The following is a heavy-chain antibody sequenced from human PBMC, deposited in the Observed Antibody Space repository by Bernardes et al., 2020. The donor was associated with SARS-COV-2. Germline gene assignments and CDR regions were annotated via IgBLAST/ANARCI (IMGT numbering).Heavy chain of an antibody. D-gene: IGHD3-10*01. J-gene: IGHJ4*02. CDR2: IKSKTDGGTT. CDR1: GFTFSNAW. V-gene: IGHV3-15*01. Sequence: GGSLRLSCAASGFTFSNAWMSWVRQAPGKGLEWVGRIKSKTDGGTTDYAAPVKGRFTISRDDSKNTLYLQMNSLKTEDTAVYYCTTDITMVRGVIIERDWGQGTLVTVSS. CDR3: TTDITMVRGVIIERD.